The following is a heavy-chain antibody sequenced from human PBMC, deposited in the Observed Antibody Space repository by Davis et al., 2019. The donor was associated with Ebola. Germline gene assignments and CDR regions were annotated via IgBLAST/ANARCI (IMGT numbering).Heavy chain of an antibody. CDR3: KGELHRGRAFDI. Sequence: PSETLSLTCTVSGGSISSYYWSWIRQPPGKGLEWIGYIYYSGSTNYNPSLKSRVTISVDTSKNQFSLKLSSVTAADTAVYYCKGELHRGRAFDIWGQGTMVTVSS. CDR2: IYYSGST. J-gene: IGHJ3*02. V-gene: IGHV4-59*08. CDR1: GGSISSYY. D-gene: IGHD1-26*01.